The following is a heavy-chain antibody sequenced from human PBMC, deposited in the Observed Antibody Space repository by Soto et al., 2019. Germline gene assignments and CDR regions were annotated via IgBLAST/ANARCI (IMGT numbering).Heavy chain of an antibody. D-gene: IGHD6-6*01. CDR3: ASLVAAPSSFSSYYYGMDV. Sequence: ESGGGVVQPGRSLRLSCTASGFTFSSYAMHWVRQAPGKGLEWVAVISYDGSNKYYADSVKGRFTISRDNSKNTMYLQMNSLRVEDTAVYYCASLVAAPSSFSSYYYGMDVWGQGTTVTVSS. CDR1: GFTFSSYA. V-gene: IGHV3-30-3*01. CDR2: ISYDGSNK. J-gene: IGHJ6*02.